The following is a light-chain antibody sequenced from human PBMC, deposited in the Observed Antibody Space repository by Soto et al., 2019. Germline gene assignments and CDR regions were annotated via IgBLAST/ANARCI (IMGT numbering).Light chain of an antibody. CDR1: SSNIGAGYD. J-gene: IGLJ2*01. CDR3: QSYDASLSVV. V-gene: IGLV1-40*01. CDR2: ANS. Sequence: QSVLTQPRSVSGAPGQRVTISCTGRSSNIGAGYDVHWYLQLPGTAPKLLIYANSNRPSGVTDRFSGSKSGTSASLAITGLQAEDEADYYCQSYDASLSVVFGGGTKVTVL.